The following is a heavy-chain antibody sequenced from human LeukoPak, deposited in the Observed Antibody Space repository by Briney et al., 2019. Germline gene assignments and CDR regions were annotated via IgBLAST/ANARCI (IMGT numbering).Heavy chain of an antibody. D-gene: IGHD3-10*01. CDR1: GGSFSGYY. J-gene: IGHJ5*02. CDR2: INHSGSI. V-gene: IGHV4-34*01. CDR3: ARERYYYGSGSYRLFDP. Sequence: PSETLSLTCAVYGGSFSGYYWSWIRQPPGKGLEWIGEINHSGSINYNPSLKSRVTISVDTSKNQFSLKLSSVTAADTAVYYCARERYYYGSGSYRLFDPWGQGTLVTVSS.